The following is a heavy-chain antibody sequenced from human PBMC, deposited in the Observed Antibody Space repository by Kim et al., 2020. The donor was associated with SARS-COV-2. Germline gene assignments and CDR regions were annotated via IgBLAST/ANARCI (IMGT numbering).Heavy chain of an antibody. J-gene: IGHJ4*02. CDR1: GFTFDDYA. CDR2: ISWNSGSI. D-gene: IGHD5-18*01. Sequence: GGSLRLSCAASGFTFDDYAMHWVRQAPGKGLEWVSGISWNSGSIGYADSVKGRFTISRDNAKNSLYLQMNSLRAEDTALYYCAKDIKDTAMVTGFDYWGQGTLVTVSS. V-gene: IGHV3-9*01. CDR3: AKDIKDTAMVTGFDY.